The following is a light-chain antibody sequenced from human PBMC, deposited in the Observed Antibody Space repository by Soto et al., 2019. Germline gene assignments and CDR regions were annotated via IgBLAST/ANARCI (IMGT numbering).Light chain of an antibody. CDR3: QSYDTSLSGWVI. CDR2: DNK. J-gene: IGLJ2*01. V-gene: IGLV1-40*01. Sequence: QSVLTQPPSVSGAPGQRMSISCTGSSSNIGARFDVHWYQQVAGAAPKLLIFDNKYRPSGVPARFSGSKSGTSASLVITGLQAEDEADYFCQSYDTSLSGWVIFGGGTKLTVL. CDR1: SSNIGARFD.